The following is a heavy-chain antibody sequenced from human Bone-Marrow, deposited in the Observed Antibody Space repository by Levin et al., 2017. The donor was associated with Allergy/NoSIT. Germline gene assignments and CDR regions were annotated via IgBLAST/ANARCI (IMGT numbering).Heavy chain of an antibody. CDR1: EFTFSSYE. V-gene: IGHV3-48*03. Sequence: RPGGSLRLSCAASEFTFSSYEMNWVRQAPGKGLEYISYISSSGSTLYYADSVKGRFTISRDNAKNSVFLQMNSLRAEDTAVYYCATRPPPHRGPFDYWGQGTQVTVSS. J-gene: IGHJ4*02. CDR3: ATRPPPHRGPFDY. D-gene: IGHD1-14*01. CDR2: ISSSGSTL.